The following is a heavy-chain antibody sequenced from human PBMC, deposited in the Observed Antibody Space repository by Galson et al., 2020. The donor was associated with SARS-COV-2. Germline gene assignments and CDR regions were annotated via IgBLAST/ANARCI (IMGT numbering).Heavy chain of an antibody. Sequence: TGGSLRLSCAASGFTFSSYAMHWVRQAPGKGLEWVAVISYDGSNKYYADSVKGRFTISRDNSKNTLYLRMNSLRAEDTAVYYCARGVQRTQLLWFGELFLYYFDYWGQGTLVTVSS. J-gene: IGHJ4*02. V-gene: IGHV3-30-3*01. CDR3: ARGVQRTQLLWFGELFLYYFDY. CDR1: GFTFSSYA. D-gene: IGHD3-10*01. CDR2: ISYDGSNK.